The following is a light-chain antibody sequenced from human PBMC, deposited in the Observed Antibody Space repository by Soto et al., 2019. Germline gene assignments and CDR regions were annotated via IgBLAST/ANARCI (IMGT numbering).Light chain of an antibody. CDR2: DVS. CDR3: SSYTTSSTYV. Sequence: QSVLTQAASVSGSPGQWITISFTGSSTDVGAYNFVSWHQQHPGKAPKLMIYDVSNRPSGVSDRFSGSKSGNTASLTISGLQAEDEADYYCSSYTTSSTYVFGTGTKLTVL. CDR1: STDVGAYNF. V-gene: IGLV2-14*01. J-gene: IGLJ1*01.